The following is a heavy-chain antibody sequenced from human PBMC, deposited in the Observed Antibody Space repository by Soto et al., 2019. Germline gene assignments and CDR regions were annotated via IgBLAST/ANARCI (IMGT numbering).Heavy chain of an antibody. CDR2: IFHTRNT. J-gene: IGHJ4*02. D-gene: IGHD1-1*01. CDR1: GASVDNANY. Sequence: QVHLQESGPGLLEPSGTLSLTCAVSGASVDNANYWGWVRQPPGKGLEWIGEIFHTRNTFHNPSLRSRVTISVDESKNQCSLRLTSVTAADTAVYFCARLGTTVSASDSWGQGTLVTVSS. V-gene: IGHV4-4*02. CDR3: ARLGTTVSASDS.